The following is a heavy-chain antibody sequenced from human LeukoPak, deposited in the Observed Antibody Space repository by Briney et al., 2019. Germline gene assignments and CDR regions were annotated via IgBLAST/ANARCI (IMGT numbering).Heavy chain of an antibody. CDR2: IWYDGGNK. J-gene: IGHJ4*02. D-gene: IGHD3-10*01. V-gene: IGHV3-33*01. Sequence: GRSLRLSCAASGFTFNEHGMHWVRQAPGKGLEWVALIWYDGGNKYYANSLKGRFTISRDNSNNTLYLQMNSLRAEDTAVYYCVRGIYTGSGTYYADYWGQGILVTVSS. CDR3: VRGIYTGSGTYYADY. CDR1: GFTFNEHG.